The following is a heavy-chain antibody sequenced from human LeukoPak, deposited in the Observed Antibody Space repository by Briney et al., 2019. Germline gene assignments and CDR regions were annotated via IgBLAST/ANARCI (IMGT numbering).Heavy chain of an antibody. Sequence: SETLSLTCTVSGGSISSGGYYWSWIRQHPGKGLEWIGYIYYSGSTYYNPSLKSRVTISVDTSKNQFSLKLSSVTAADTAVYYCARNGTAMAIDYWGQGTLVTVSS. D-gene: IGHD5-18*01. CDR3: ARNGTAMAIDY. CDR2: IYYSGST. CDR1: GGSISSGGYY. V-gene: IGHV4-31*03. J-gene: IGHJ4*02.